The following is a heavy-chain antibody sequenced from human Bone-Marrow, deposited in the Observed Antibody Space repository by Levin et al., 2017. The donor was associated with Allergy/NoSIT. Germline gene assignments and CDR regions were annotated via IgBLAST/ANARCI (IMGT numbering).Heavy chain of an antibody. CDR3: AGVSEAAAGNWFDP. V-gene: IGHV1-2*02. D-gene: IGHD6-13*01. Sequence: AGESLKISCKASGNTFTAYYIHWIRQVPGQGLEWLGWITPKSRGTEYAQKFQGRVTMTRDTSSSTAYMELNSLNSDDTAVYYCAGVSEAAAGNWFDPWGQGTLVTVSS. J-gene: IGHJ5*02. CDR2: ITPKSRGT. CDR1: GNTFTAYY.